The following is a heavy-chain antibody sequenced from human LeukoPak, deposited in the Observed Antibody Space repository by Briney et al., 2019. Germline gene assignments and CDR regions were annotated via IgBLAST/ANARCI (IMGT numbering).Heavy chain of an antibody. CDR1: GVSVSDGRYY. D-gene: IGHD2-15*01. Sequence: PPETLSDSCNVSGVSVSDGRYYWTWIRQHPGKGLEWIGYKYYSGSAKYNPSLKSRLTISIDTSKNQFSLQLSSVTAADTATYHCATPYCSGISCLDVFNMWGQGTRVTVSS. J-gene: IGHJ3*02. CDR3: ATPYCSGISCLDVFNM. CDR2: KYYSGSA. V-gene: IGHV4-31*03.